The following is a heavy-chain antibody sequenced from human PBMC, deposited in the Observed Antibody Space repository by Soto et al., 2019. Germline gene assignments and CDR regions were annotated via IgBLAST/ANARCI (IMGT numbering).Heavy chain of an antibody. CDR1: GGSISSSSYY. CDR2: IYYSGST. J-gene: IGHJ6*02. CDR3: ASLYSYGAYYYYGMDV. Sequence: KPSETLSLTCTVSGGSISSSSYYWGWIRQPPGKGLEWIGSIYYSGSTYYNPSLKSRVTISVDTSKNQFSLKLSSVTAADTAVYYCASLYSYGAYYYYGMDVWGQGTTVTVSS. D-gene: IGHD5-18*01. V-gene: IGHV4-39*01.